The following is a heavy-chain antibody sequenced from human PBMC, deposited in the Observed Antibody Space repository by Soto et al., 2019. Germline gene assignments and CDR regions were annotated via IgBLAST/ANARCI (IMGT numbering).Heavy chain of an antibody. CDR2: IWYDGSNK. V-gene: IGHV3-33*01. CDR3: ARVRDPQEWELSSPPSDY. Sequence: GGSLRLSCAASGFTFSSYGMHWVRQAPGKGLEWVAVIWYDGSNKYYADSVKGRFTISRDNSKNTLYLQMNSLRAEDTAVYYCARVRDPQEWELSSPPSDYWGQGTLVTVSS. CDR1: GFTFSSYG. D-gene: IGHD1-26*01. J-gene: IGHJ4*02.